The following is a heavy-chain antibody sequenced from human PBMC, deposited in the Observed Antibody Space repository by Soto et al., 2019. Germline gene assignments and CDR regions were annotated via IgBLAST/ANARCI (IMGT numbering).Heavy chain of an antibody. V-gene: IGHV1-69*01. D-gene: IGHD6-13*01. CDR1: GGTFSSYA. J-gene: IGHJ6*02. CDR2: SIPIFGTA. Sequence: QVQLVQSGAEVKKPGSSVKVSCKASGGTFSSYAISWVRQAPGQGLEWMGGSIPIFGTANYAQKFQGRVTITADESTSTADMEMSSLRSEDTAVYYCARVWESQQLELGYGMDVWGQGTTVTVSS. CDR3: ARVWESQQLELGYGMDV.